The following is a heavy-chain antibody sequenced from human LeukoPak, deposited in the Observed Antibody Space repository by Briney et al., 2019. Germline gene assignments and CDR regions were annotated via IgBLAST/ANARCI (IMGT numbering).Heavy chain of an antibody. CDR2: MYYSGST. CDR1: GGSISNYY. CDR3: ARGVAGYGPYDY. V-gene: IGHV4-59*01. Sequence: SETLSLTCTVYGGSISNYYWSWIRQPPGKGLEWIGYMYYSGSTNYNPSLKSRVAISLDTPKNQFSLRLNSVTAADTAVYYCARGVAGYGPYDYWGQGTLVTVSS. D-gene: IGHD5-12*01. J-gene: IGHJ4*02.